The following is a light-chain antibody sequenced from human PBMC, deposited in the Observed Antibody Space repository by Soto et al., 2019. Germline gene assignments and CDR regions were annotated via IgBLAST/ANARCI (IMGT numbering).Light chain of an antibody. CDR1: SSNIGAGYD. V-gene: IGLV1-40*01. J-gene: IGLJ2*01. Sequence: QSVLTQPPSVSGAPGQMVTISCTGSSSNIGAGYDVHWYQQLPGTAPKLLIYDNTYRPSGVPDRFSGSKSGTSASLAITGLQAEDEADYYCQSYDSSLSGVVFGGGTKLTVL. CDR2: DNT. CDR3: QSYDSSLSGVV.